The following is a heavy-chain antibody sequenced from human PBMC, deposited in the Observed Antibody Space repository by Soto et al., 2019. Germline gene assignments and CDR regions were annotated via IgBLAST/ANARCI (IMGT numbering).Heavy chain of an antibody. CDR3: ARVDPTRYFLEDFDY. V-gene: IGHV1-18*01. Sequence: GASVKVSCKASGYTFTSYGISWVRQAPGQGLEWMGWVSTHNGNTNYAQKLQGRVTMTTATSTSTAYMELRSLRSDDTAGYYCARVDPTRYFLEDFDYWGQGTLVTVSS. J-gene: IGHJ4*02. CDR2: VSTHNGNT. CDR1: GYTFTSYG. D-gene: IGHD3-3*01.